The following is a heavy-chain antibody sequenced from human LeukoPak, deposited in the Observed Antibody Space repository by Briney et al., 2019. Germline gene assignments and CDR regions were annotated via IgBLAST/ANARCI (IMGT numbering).Heavy chain of an antibody. CDR3: AKGIEVGRYAPTDP. J-gene: IGHJ5*02. V-gene: IGHV3-23*01. D-gene: IGHD2-15*01. CDR2: ISGSGGTT. CDR1: GFTFSSYA. Sequence: PGGSLRLSCAASGFTFSSYAMTWVRQAPGEGLKWVSAISGSGGTTYYADSVKGRFTISRDNSKNTLYLQMNSLRAEDTAVYYCAKGIEVGRYAPTDPWGQGTLVIVSS.